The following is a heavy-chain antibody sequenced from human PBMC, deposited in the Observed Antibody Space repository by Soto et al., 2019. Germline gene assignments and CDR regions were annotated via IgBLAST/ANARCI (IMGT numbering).Heavy chain of an antibody. D-gene: IGHD3-3*01. CDR3: ARQRFDFWSGSYYYYMDV. J-gene: IGHJ6*03. V-gene: IGHV4-4*02. CDR2: IYHSGST. Sequence: QVQLQESGPGLVKPSGTLSLTCAVSSGSISSSNWWSWVRQPPGKGLEWIGEIYHSGSTNYNPSPKRRVTISVDTSKSQFSLKLSSVTAADTAVYYCARQRFDFWSGSYYYYMDVWGKGTTVTVSS. CDR1: SGSISSSNW.